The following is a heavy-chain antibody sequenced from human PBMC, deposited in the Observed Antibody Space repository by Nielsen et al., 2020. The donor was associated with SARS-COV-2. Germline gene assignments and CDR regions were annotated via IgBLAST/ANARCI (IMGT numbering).Heavy chain of an antibody. J-gene: IGHJ2*01. CDR1: GFTFDDYA. D-gene: IGHD4-17*01. CDR3: AKVYGDYVGFFDV. Sequence: GGSLRLSCVASGFTFDDYAMHWVRHAPGKGLEWVSGISWNSVSIDYADSVKGRFTISRDNAKSSLYLQMNSLRAEDTAFYYRAKVYGDYVGFFDVWGRGTLVTVSS. CDR2: ISWNSVSI. V-gene: IGHV3-9*01.